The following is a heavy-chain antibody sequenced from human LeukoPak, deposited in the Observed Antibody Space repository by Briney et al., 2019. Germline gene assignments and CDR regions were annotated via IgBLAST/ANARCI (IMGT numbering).Heavy chain of an antibody. Sequence: SETLSLTCAVYGGSFSGYYWSWIRQPPGKGLEWSGEINHSGSTNYNPSLKSRVTISVDTSKNQFSLKLSSVTAADTAVYYCARGTLDDYWGQGTLVTVSS. CDR3: ARGTLDDY. D-gene: IGHD3-3*01. J-gene: IGHJ4*02. CDR2: INHSGST. V-gene: IGHV4-34*01. CDR1: GGSFSGYY.